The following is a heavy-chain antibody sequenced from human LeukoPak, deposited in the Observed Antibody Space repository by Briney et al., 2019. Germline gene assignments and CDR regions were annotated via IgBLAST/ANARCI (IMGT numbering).Heavy chain of an antibody. J-gene: IGHJ4*02. CDR3: TGSGSYSY. V-gene: IGHV1-8*02. CDR2: MNPNSGNT. Sequence: ASVKVSCKASGYTFTSYDINWVRQATGQGLEWMGWMNPNSGNTGYAQKFQGRVTMTEDTSTDTAYMELSSLRSEDTAVYYCTGSGSYSYWGQGTLVTVSS. D-gene: IGHD1-26*01. CDR1: GYTFTSYD.